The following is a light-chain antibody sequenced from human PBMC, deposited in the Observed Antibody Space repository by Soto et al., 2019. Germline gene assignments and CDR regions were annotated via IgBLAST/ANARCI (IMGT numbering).Light chain of an antibody. Sequence: EIVMTQSPATLSVSPGERATLSCRASHSVSSNLAWYQQKPGQAPRLLIYGASTRATGIPARFSGSGSGTEFTLTISSLQSEDFAVYYCQQYNNWPPWTFGQGTKVVIK. CDR3: QQYNNWPPWT. J-gene: IGKJ1*01. V-gene: IGKV3-15*01. CDR2: GAS. CDR1: HSVSSN.